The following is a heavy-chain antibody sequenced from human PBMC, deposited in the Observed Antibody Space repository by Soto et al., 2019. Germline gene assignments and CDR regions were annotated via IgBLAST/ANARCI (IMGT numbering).Heavy chain of an antibody. D-gene: IGHD6-13*01. CDR3: ARFAKEENPKVGSWYYFDY. CDR2: IYYSGRT. Sequence: LRLSCAASGFTFSDYYMSWIRQAPGKGLEWIGNIYYSGRTYYNPSLKSRVTISVDTSKNQFSLKLSSVTAADTAVYYCARFAKEENPKVGSWYYFDYWGQGTRVTVSS. J-gene: IGHJ4*02. V-gene: IGHV4-31*02. CDR1: GFTFSDYY.